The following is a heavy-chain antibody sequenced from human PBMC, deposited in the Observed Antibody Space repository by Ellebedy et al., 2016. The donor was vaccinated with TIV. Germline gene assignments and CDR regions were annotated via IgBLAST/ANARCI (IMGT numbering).Heavy chain of an antibody. V-gene: IGHV3-23*01. D-gene: IGHD3-3*01. CDR1: GFTFSSYA. Sequence: GGSLRLXCAASGFTFSSYAMDWVRQTPGKGLEWISYISGSGGTIYYADSVQGRFTISRDNSKNTLYLQMNSLRAEDTAVYYCAKGNYDFWSGYSMHYFDYWGQGILVTVSS. CDR2: ISGSGGTI. CDR3: AKGNYDFWSGYSMHYFDY. J-gene: IGHJ4*02.